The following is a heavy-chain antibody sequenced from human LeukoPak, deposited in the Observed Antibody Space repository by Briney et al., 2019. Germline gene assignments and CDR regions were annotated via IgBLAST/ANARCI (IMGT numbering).Heavy chain of an antibody. J-gene: IGHJ5*02. CDR1: GYTFYYYG. Sequence: ASAKVSCKASGYTFYYYGISWVRQAPGQGLEWMGWVSAYNGNTNYAQKLQGRVTMTTDTSTSTAYMELRSLRSDDTAVYYCVREENWFDPWGQGTLVTVSS. CDR2: VSAYNGNT. CDR3: VREENWFDP. V-gene: IGHV1-18*01.